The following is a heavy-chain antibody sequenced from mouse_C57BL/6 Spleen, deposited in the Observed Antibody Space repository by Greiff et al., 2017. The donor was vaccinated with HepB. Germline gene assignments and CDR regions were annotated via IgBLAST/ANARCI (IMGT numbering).Heavy chain of an antibody. J-gene: IGHJ4*01. V-gene: IGHV1-64*01. CDR3: AMSYYSNRDYAMDY. CDR2: IHPNSGST. CDR1: GYTFTSYW. D-gene: IGHD2-5*01. Sequence: QVQLKQPGAELVKPGASVKLSCKASGYTFTSYWMHWVKQRPGQGLEWIGMIHPNSGSTNYNEKFKSKATLTVDKSSSTAYMQLSSLTSEDSAVYYCAMSYYSNRDYAMDYWGQGTSVTVSS.